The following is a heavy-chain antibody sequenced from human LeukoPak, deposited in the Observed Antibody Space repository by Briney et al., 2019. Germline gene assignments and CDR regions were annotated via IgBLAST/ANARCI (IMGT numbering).Heavy chain of an antibody. D-gene: IGHD1-1*01. J-gene: IGHJ4*02. V-gene: IGHV4-4*07. CDR1: GGSISSYY. CDR2: MYTSGSP. CDR3: ARDSRPCGSAWNDPFYFDY. Sequence: PSETLSLTCTVSGGSISSYYWSWIRQPAGKGLEWIGRMYTSGSPNYNPSLKSRVTMSLDVSKNQFSLKLSSVTAADTAVYYCARDSRPCGSAWNDPFYFDYWGQGILVTVSS.